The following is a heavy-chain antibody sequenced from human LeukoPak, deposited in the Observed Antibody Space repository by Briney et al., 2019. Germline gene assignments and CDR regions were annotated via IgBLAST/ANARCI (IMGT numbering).Heavy chain of an antibody. CDR2: ISSSGSTI. D-gene: IGHD1-26*01. V-gene: IGHV3-48*03. CDR3: ARDGGSYDGSNFDY. Sequence: PGGSLRLYCAASGFTFSSYEMNWVRQAPGKGLEWVSYISSSGSTIYYADSVKGRFTISRDNAKNSLYLQMNSLKAEDTAVYYCARDGGSYDGSNFDYWGQGTLVTVSS. CDR1: GFTFSSYE. J-gene: IGHJ4*02.